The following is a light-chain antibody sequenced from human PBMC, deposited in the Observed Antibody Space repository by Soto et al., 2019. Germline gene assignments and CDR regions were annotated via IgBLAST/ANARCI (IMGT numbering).Light chain of an antibody. J-gene: IGLJ3*02. CDR1: NSNIGTNA. CDR2: SNN. CDR3: AAWDDSLNGWV. V-gene: IGLV1-44*01. Sequence: QSALTQPPSASGTPGQKVSISCSGSNSNIGTNAVNWYQQLPGTAPKLLIYSNNQRPSGVPDRFSGSKSGTSASLAISGLQSDDEADYYCAAWDDSLNGWVFGGGTKLTVL.